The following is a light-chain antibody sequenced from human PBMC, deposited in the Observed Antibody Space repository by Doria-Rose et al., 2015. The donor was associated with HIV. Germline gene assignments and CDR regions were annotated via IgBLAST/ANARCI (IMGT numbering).Light chain of an antibody. Sequence: QPVLTQPPSVSGAPGQRVTISCTGSSSNIGAGYDVQWYQQLPGPAPKFLIFGNNNRPSGVPDRFSVSKSDTSASLAITGLRAEDEADYYCQSYDTSVSAVVFGGGTKLTVL. J-gene: IGLJ2*01. CDR2: GNN. CDR3: QSYDTSVSAVV. CDR1: SSNIGAGYD. V-gene: IGLV1-40*01.